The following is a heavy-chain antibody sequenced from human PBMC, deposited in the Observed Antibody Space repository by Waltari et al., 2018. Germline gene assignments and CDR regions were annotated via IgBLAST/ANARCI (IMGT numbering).Heavy chain of an antibody. CDR2: I. V-gene: IGHV4-34*01. CDR3: ARHDSSSWHDAFDI. Sequence: QVQLQQWGAGLLKPSETLSLTCAVYGGSFSGYYWSWIRQPPGKGLEWIGEINFNPSLKSRVTISVDTSKNQFSLKLSSVTAADTAVYYCARHDSSSWHDAFDIWVQGTMVTVSS. J-gene: IGHJ3*02. CDR1: GGSFSGYY. D-gene: IGHD6-13*01.